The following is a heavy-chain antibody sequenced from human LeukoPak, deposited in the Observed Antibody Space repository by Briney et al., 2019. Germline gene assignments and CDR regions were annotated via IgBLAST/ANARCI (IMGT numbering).Heavy chain of an antibody. V-gene: IGHV3-30-3*01. CDR3: ARGPYYYGSGSSNFDY. CDR2: ISYDGSNK. CDR1: GFTFSSYA. Sequence: GGFLRLSCAASGFTFSSYAMHWVRQAPGKGLEWVAVISYDGSNKYYADSVKGRFTISRDNSKNTLYLQMNSLRAEDTAVYYCARGPYYYGSGSSNFDYWGQGTLVTVSS. D-gene: IGHD3-10*01. J-gene: IGHJ4*02.